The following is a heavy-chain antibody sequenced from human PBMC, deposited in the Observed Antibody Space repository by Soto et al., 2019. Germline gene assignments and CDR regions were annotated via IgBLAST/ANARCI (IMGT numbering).Heavy chain of an antibody. J-gene: IGHJ4*02. D-gene: IGHD6-19*01. Sequence: GESLKISCQASGYSFTNYWIAWVRQVPGKGLEWMGIIYPDDSDTRYNPTFEGHVTISADKSISTAYLQWSSLKASDTAMYYCARPLPPGGSGWSSYYYWGQGSLVTVSS. CDR1: GYSFTNYW. CDR3: ARPLPPGGSGWSSYYY. V-gene: IGHV5-51*01. CDR2: IYPDDSDT.